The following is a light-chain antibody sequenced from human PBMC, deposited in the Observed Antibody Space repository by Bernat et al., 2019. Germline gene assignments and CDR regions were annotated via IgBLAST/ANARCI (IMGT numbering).Light chain of an antibody. J-gene: IGKJ2*01. CDR3: QQSYSSPYP. CDR2: AAS. V-gene: IGKV1-39*01. CDR1: QSISSY. Sequence: DIQMTQSPSSLSASVGDRVTITCRASQSISSYLNWYQQKPGKAPNLLIYAASSLQNGVPLRFGGSGSGTDFTLTISSLQPEDFATYYCQQSYSSPYPFGQGTKLEIK.